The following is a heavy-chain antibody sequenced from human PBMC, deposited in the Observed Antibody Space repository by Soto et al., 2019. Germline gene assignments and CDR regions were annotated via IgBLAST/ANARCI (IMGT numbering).Heavy chain of an antibody. CDR1: GGSISSSSYY. J-gene: IGHJ5*02. CDR3: ARRVGEAVEWFDP. V-gene: IGHV4-39*01. Sequence: QLQLQESGPGLVKPSETLSLTCTVSGGSISSSSYYWGWIRQPPGKGLEWIGSIYYSGSTYYNPSLKSRVTISVDTSKNQFSLKLSSVTAADTAVYYCARRVGEAVEWFDPWGQGTLVTVSS. CDR2: IYYSGST. D-gene: IGHD3-10*01.